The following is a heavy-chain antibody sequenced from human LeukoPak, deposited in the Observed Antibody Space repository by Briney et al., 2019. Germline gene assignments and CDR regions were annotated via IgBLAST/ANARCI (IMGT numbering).Heavy chain of an antibody. CDR1: GGSFSGYF. Sequence: SETLSFTCAVYGGSFSGYFWSWIRQPPGKGLEWIGEINHSGSTNYNPSLKSRVTISVDTSKNQFSLKLSSVTAADTAVYYCASGSGSYPGWFDPWGQGTLVTVSS. V-gene: IGHV4-34*01. CDR2: INHSGST. CDR3: ASGSGSYPGWFDP. D-gene: IGHD3-10*01. J-gene: IGHJ5*02.